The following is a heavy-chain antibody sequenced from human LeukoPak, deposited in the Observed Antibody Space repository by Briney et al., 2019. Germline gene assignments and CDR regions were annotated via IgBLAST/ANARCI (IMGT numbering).Heavy chain of an antibody. J-gene: IGHJ4*02. CDR2: IYSGGST. CDR1: GFTVSSNY. Sequence: GGSLRLSRAASGFTVSSNYMSWVRQAPGKGLEWVSVIYSGGSTYYADSVKGRFTISRDNSKNTLYLQMNSLRAEDTAVYYCARGIAAAGTRGRGYYFDYWGQGTLVTVSS. CDR3: ARGIAAAGTRGRGYYFDY. D-gene: IGHD6-13*01. V-gene: IGHV3-66*01.